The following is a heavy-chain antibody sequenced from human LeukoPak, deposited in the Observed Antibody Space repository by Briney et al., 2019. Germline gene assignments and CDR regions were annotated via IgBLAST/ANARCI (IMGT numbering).Heavy chain of an antibody. Sequence: PSETLSLTCTVSGGSISSYYWSWVRQPPGKGLEWIGYIYYSGSTNYNPSLKSRVTISVDTSKNQFSLKLSSVTAADTAVYYCASSPLGGSSNSLRHWRYMDVWGKGTTVTISS. CDR2: IYYSGST. CDR3: ASSPLGGSSNSLRHWRYMDV. D-gene: IGHD3-16*01. V-gene: IGHV4-59*01. CDR1: GGSISSYY. J-gene: IGHJ6*03.